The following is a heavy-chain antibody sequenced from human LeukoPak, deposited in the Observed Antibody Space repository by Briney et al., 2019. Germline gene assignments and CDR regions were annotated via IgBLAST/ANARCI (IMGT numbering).Heavy chain of an antibody. CDR2: IYYSGST. J-gene: IGHJ6*02. V-gene: IGHV4-59*08. Sequence: PSETLSLTCTVSGGSISSYYWSWIRQPPGKGLEWIGYIYYSGSTNYNPSLKSRVTISVDTSKNQFSLKLSSVTAADTAVYYCASHVDPYYYYGMDVWGQGTRVTVSS. CDR1: GGSISSYY. CDR3: ASHVDPYYYYGMDV.